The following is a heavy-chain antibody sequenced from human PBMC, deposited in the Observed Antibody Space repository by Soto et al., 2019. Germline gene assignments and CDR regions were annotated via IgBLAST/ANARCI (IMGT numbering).Heavy chain of an antibody. CDR3: ARSLEIYPDYGDYLYYYYGMDV. Sequence: SVKVSCKASGGTFSSYAISWVRQAPGQGLEWMGGIIPIFGTANYAQKFQGRVTITADKSTSTAYMELSSLRSEDTAVYYCARSLEIYPDYGDYLYYYYGMDVWGQGTTVTVSS. CDR1: GGTFSSYA. J-gene: IGHJ6*02. V-gene: IGHV1-69*06. D-gene: IGHD4-17*01. CDR2: IIPIFGTA.